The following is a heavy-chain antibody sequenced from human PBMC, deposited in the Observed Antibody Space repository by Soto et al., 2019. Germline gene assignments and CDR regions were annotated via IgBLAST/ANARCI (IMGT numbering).Heavy chain of an antibody. V-gene: IGHV3-53*01. CDR1: GFSVSINY. CDR3: ARGPAGLHQDYEGLFYYGMDV. J-gene: IGHJ6*02. CDR2: IYAADTT. D-gene: IGHD4-17*01. Sequence: EVQLVEFGGGLIQPGGSLRLSCEASGFSVSINYMSWVRQAPGKGLEWVSVIYAADTTYYADSVEGRFTISRDKSTNTRDLQMNSLRAEDTAVYYCARGPAGLHQDYEGLFYYGMDVWGQGTTVTVSS.